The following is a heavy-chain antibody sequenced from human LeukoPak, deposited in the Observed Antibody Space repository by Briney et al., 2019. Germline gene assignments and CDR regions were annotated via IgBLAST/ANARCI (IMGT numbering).Heavy chain of an antibody. CDR3: ARDTSRIVVVPAAIEF. D-gene: IGHD2-2*02. CDR2: ISSSSSTI. J-gene: IGHJ4*02. CDR1: GFTFSSYA. V-gene: IGHV3-48*01. Sequence: GGSLRLSCAASGFTFSSYAMNWVRQAPGKGLEWVSYISSSSSTIYYADSVKGRFTISRDNAKNSLYLQMNSLRAEDTAVYYCARDTSRIVVVPAAIEFWGQGTLVTVSS.